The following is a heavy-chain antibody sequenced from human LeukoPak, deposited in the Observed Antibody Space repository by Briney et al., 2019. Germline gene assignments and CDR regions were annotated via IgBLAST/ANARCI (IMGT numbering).Heavy chain of an antibody. J-gene: IGHJ4*02. V-gene: IGHV5-51*01. D-gene: IGHD2-2*01. CDR1: GYTFTGYW. CDR2: IYPGDSAT. CDR3: AIGYCSSTSCYELDY. Sequence: GESLKISCKTSGYTFTGYWIGWVRQMPGKGLEWMGIIYPGDSATRYSPSFQGQVTISADKSINTAYLQWTNLKASDTAMYYCAIGYCSSTSCYELDYWGQGTLVTVSS.